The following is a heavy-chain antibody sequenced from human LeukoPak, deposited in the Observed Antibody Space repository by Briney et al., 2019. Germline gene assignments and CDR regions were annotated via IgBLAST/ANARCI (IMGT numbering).Heavy chain of an antibody. V-gene: IGHV4-34*01. CDR3: ARGQGTVTTH. J-gene: IGHJ4*02. CDR1: GGSFSGYY. Sequence: TSEALSLTCAVSGGSFSGYYWTWIRQPPGKGLEWIGEINHSGSANYNPSLKSRVTISLDTSKNQFSLKLSSVTAADTAVYYCARGQGTVTTHWGQGTLVTVSS. D-gene: IGHD4-17*01. CDR2: INHSGSA.